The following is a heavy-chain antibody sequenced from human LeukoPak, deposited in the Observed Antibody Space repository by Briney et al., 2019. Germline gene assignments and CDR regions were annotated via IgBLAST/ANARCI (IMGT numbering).Heavy chain of an antibody. CDR1: GYTFSDFY. Sequence: ASVKVSCKASGYTFSDFYIHWGRQAPGQGLEYVGWITPKSGDTYSPQRFQGRVTMTRDASISTAYMELSSLRPDDTAVYFCARVRLADERAWAYWGQGTLVTVSS. J-gene: IGHJ4*02. CDR2: ITPKSGDT. V-gene: IGHV1-2*02. D-gene: IGHD3-3*02. CDR3: ARVRLADERAWAY.